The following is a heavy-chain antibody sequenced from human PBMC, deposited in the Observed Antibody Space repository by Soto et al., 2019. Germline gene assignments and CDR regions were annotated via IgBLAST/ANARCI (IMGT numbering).Heavy chain of an antibody. Sequence: GGSLRLSCVASGFTFSDDYMAWIRQAPGKGLEWVSYISSSSSYTNYADSVKGRFTISRDNAKNSLYLQMNSLRAEDTAVYYCARAKSLGAIWFGEVHPYFDYWGQGTPVTVSS. CDR2: ISSSSSYT. CDR1: GFTFSDDY. CDR3: ARAKSLGAIWFGEVHPYFDY. V-gene: IGHV3-11*06. D-gene: IGHD3-10*01. J-gene: IGHJ4*02.